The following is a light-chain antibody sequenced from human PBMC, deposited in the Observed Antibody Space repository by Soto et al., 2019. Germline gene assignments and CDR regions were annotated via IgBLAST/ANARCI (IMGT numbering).Light chain of an antibody. J-gene: IGKJ1*01. CDR1: QSVSRY. CDR2: GAS. CDR3: QQYNNWPRT. V-gene: IGKV3-11*01. Sequence: EIVLTQSPATLSLSPGERATLSCRASQSVSRYLAWYQQKPGQAPRLLIYGASVRATGIPDRFSGSGSGTDFTLTISSLQPEDFAVYYCQQYNNWPRTFGQGTKVDIK.